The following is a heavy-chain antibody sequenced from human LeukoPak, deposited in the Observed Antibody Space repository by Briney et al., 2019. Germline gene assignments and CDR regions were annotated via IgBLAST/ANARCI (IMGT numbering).Heavy chain of an antibody. D-gene: IGHD3-16*01. J-gene: IGHJ4*02. CDR2: INTDGSSI. Sequence: GGSLRLSCAASGFTFSSYWMHWVRQAPGKGLVWVSRINTDGSSISYADSVKGRFTISRDNAKNTLYLQMNSLRAEDTAVYYCATGGAMDFDYWGQGTLVTVSS. V-gene: IGHV3-74*01. CDR3: ATGGAMDFDY. CDR1: GFTFSSYW.